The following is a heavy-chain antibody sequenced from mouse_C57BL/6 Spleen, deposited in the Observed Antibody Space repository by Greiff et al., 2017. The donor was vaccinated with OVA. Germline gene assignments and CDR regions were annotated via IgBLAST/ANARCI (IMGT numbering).Heavy chain of an antibody. D-gene: IGHD2-2*01. CDR1: GYAFSSSW. J-gene: IGHJ4*01. CDR3: ARLGGYDDAMDY. CDR2: IYPGDGDT. V-gene: IGHV1-82*01. Sequence: QVQLKQSGPELVKPGASVKISCKASGYAFSSSWMNWVKQRPGKGLEWIGRIYPGDGDTNYNGKFKGKATLTADKSSSTAYMQLSSLTSEDSAVYFCARLGGYDDAMDYWGQGTSVTVSS.